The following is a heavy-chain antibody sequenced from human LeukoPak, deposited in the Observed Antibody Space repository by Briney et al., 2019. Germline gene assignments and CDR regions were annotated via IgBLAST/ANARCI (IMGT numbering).Heavy chain of an antibody. J-gene: IGHJ3*02. CDR2: FDPEDGET. D-gene: IGHD5-24*01. CDR3: AIGRHGYREDAYDI. V-gene: IGHV1-24*01. CDR1: GYTLTELS. Sequence: RASVKVPCKVSGYTLTELSMHWVRQSPGKGLEWMGGFDPEDGETIYAQKFQGRVTITADKSTSTAYMELSSLRSEDTAVYYCAIGRHGYREDAYDIWGQGTMVTVSS.